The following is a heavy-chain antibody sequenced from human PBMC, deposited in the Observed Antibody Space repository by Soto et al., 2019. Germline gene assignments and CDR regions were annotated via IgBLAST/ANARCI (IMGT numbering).Heavy chain of an antibody. CDR2: ISYDGINK. J-gene: IGHJ4*02. D-gene: IGHD1-1*01. CDR1: GFTFSRFG. Sequence: QVHLVESGGGVVQPGRSLRLSCGASGFTFSRFGMHWVRQAPGKGLEWVALISYDGINKYYGDSVKGRFTISRDNSNNTLYLQMSSLRAEDTALYYCAKEKVAGTSNWNLMNWGQGTLVTVSS. CDR3: AKEKVAGTSNWNLMN. V-gene: IGHV3-30*18.